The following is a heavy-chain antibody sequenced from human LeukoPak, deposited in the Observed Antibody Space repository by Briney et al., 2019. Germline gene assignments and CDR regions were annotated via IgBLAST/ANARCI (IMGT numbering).Heavy chain of an antibody. CDR2: INGDGTTI. Sequence: PGGSLRLSCVASGSTFSGSWMHWVRQAPGKGLVWVSRINGDGTTINYADSVKGRFTISRDDAKNTLYLQMNSLRAEDMAVYYCARAGYYRFDYWGQGILVTVSS. V-gene: IGHV3-74*01. CDR1: GSTFSGSW. D-gene: IGHD4-17*01. J-gene: IGHJ4*02. CDR3: ARAGYYRFDY.